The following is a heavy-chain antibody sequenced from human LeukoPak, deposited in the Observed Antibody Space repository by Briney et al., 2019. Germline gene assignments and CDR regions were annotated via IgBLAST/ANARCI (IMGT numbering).Heavy chain of an antibody. D-gene: IGHD3-16*02. CDR1: GFTFGDYA. CDR2: VSSSGANT. J-gene: IGHJ3*01. CDR3: ARGLELST. Sequence: PGGSLRLSCIASGFTFGDYAMSWVRQAPGKGLEWVSLVSSSGANTYYPDSVKGRFSVSRDNAKDTLYLQVNSLRAEDTAIYYCARGLELSTWGKGTMVSVSS. V-gene: IGHV3-23*01.